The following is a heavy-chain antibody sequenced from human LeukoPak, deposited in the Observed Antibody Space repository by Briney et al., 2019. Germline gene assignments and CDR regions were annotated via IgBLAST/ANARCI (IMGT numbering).Heavy chain of an antibody. CDR3: ASSSWEYYFDY. D-gene: IGHD6-13*01. V-gene: IGHV4-39*01. CDR1: GGSISSSSYY. J-gene: IGHJ4*02. CDR2: IYYSGST. Sequence: SETQSLTCTVSGGSISSSSYYWGWIRQPPGKGLEWIGSIYYSGSTYYNPSLKSRVTISVDTSKNQFSLKLSSVTAADTAVYYCASSSWEYYFDYWGQGTLVTVSS.